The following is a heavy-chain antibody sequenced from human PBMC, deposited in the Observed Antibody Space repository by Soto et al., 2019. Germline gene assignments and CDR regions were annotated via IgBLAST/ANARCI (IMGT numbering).Heavy chain of an antibody. CDR3: ATVRQTFVAGHNYFDY. V-gene: IGHV1-24*01. Sequence: ASVKVSCKVSGYTLTELSMHWVRQAPGKGLEWMGGFDPEDGETIYAQKFQGRVTMTEDTSTDTAYMELSSLRSEDTAVYYCATVRQTFVAGHNYFDYWGQGTLVTVSS. CDR2: FDPEDGET. J-gene: IGHJ4*02. CDR1: GYTLTELS. D-gene: IGHD6-19*01.